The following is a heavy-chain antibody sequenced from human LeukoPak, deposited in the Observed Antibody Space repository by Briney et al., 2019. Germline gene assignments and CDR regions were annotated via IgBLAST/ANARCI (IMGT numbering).Heavy chain of an antibody. CDR2: IYYSGST. Sequence: SQTLSLTCTVSGGSISSGGYYWSWIRQHPGKGLEWIGYIYYSGSTYYNPSLKSRFTISVDTSKNQFSLKLSSVTAADTAVYYCARDGEDIVVVPARWGQGTLVTVSS. V-gene: IGHV4-31*03. J-gene: IGHJ4*02. CDR3: ARDGEDIVVVPAR. CDR1: GGSISSGGYY. D-gene: IGHD2-2*01.